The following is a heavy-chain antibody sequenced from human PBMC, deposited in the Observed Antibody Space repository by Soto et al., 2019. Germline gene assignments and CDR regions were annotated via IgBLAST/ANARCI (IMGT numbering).Heavy chain of an antibody. CDR3: ARGRDYYGSGSYYNLDWFDP. V-gene: IGHV4-30-4*01. J-gene: IGHJ5*02. D-gene: IGHD3-10*01. CDR1: GGSISSGDYY. Sequence: SETLSLTCTVSGGSISSGDYYWSWIRQPPGKGLEWIGYIYYSGSTYYNPSLKSRVTISVDTSKNQFSLKLSSVTAADTAVYYCARGRDYYGSGSYYNLDWFDPWGQGTLVTVSS. CDR2: IYYSGST.